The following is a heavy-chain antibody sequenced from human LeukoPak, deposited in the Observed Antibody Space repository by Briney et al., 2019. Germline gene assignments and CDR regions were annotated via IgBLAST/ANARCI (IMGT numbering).Heavy chain of an antibody. CDR3: ARFITMVRGVIIKDRAFDI. Sequence: GGSLRLSCAASGFTFKNYEMNWVRQAPGKGLEWVSSISSSSSYIYYADSVKGRFTISRDNAKNSLYLQMNSLRAEDTAVYYCARFITMVRGVIIKDRAFDIWGQGTMVTVSS. J-gene: IGHJ3*02. D-gene: IGHD3-10*01. CDR2: ISSSSSYI. CDR1: GFTFKNYE. V-gene: IGHV3-21*01.